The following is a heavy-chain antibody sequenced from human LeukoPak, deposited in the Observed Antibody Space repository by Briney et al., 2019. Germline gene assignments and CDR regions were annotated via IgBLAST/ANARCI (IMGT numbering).Heavy chain of an antibody. J-gene: IGHJ3*02. Sequence: GGSLRLSCAASGFIFTNYFMSWVRQAPGKGLEWVSAIRGSGGSTYYADSVKGRFTISRDNSKNTLYLQMNSLRAEDTAVYYCAKDGSYHDKSGAFDIWGQGTMVTVSS. D-gene: IGHD1-26*01. CDR2: IRGSGGST. V-gene: IGHV3-23*01. CDR1: GFIFTNYF. CDR3: AKDGSYHDKSGAFDI.